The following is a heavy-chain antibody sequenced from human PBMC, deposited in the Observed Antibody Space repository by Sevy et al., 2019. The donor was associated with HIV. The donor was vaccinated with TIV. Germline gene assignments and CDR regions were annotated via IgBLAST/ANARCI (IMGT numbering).Heavy chain of an antibody. V-gene: IGHV3-21*01. J-gene: IGHJ3*01. Sequence: GGSLRLSCAVSGFTFSNYNMNWVRQAPGKGLEWVSYISGLSNYIYYADSVKGRFSISRDNAKNSLYLQMNSLRAEDTAVYYCARGVQTYDAFDLWGQGTMVTVSS. CDR2: ISGLSNYI. CDR3: ARGVQTYDAFDL. D-gene: IGHD6-6*01. CDR1: GFTFSNYN.